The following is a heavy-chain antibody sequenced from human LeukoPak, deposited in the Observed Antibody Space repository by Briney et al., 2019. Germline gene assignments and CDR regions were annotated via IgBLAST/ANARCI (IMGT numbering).Heavy chain of an antibody. CDR3: ATLVRGVIGYFDY. D-gene: IGHD3-10*01. Sequence: GGSLRLSCAASGFTFSSYAMSWVRQAPGKGLEWVSIIRSTSGTTYYADSVKGRFTISRDNSKNTLYLQMNSLRAEDTAVYYCATLVRGVIGYFDYWGQGILVTVSS. CDR2: IRSTSGTT. CDR1: GFTFSSYA. J-gene: IGHJ4*02. V-gene: IGHV3-23*01.